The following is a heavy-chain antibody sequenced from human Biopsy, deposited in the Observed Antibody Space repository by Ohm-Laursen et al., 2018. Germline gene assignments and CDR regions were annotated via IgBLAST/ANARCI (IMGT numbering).Heavy chain of an antibody. J-gene: IGHJ2*01. Sequence: SLRLSCAASGFTYTTFAMSWVRQAPGKGPEWVSTISANGATSYYADSVKGRFTISRDNAKNSVYLQMNSLRAEDTAFYYCAKDLASGSGYYWYFDFWGRGTLVTVSS. D-gene: IGHD3-22*01. V-gene: IGHV3-23*01. CDR3: AKDLASGSGYYWYFDF. CDR2: ISANGATS. CDR1: GFTYTTFA.